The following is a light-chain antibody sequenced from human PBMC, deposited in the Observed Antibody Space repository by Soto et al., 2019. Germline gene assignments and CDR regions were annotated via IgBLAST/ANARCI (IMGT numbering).Light chain of an antibody. CDR2: GAS. Sequence: EIVLTQSPGTLSLSPGERATLSCRASQSVSSSYLAWYQQKPGQAPRLLIYGASSRATGIPDRFSGSGSGTDFTLTISRLEPKDFAVYYCQQYGSPTWTFGQGTKV. J-gene: IGKJ1*01. V-gene: IGKV3-20*01. CDR3: QQYGSPTWT. CDR1: QSVSSSY.